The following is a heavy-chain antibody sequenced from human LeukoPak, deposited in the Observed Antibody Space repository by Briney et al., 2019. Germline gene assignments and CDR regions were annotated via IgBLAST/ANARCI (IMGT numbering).Heavy chain of an antibody. CDR1: RFTFSNYG. CDR2: IRGVGSGT. V-gene: IGHV3-23*01. CDR3: ANKITVGRGFEAHY. D-gene: IGHD3-16*01. Sequence: GGSLRLSCAASRFTFSNYGMNWVRQAPGKGLEWVSTIRGVGSGTYYADSVKGRFTISRDNSRNTLYLQMNSLRVEDTAVYFCANKITVGRGFEAHYWGQGTLVTVSS. J-gene: IGHJ4*02.